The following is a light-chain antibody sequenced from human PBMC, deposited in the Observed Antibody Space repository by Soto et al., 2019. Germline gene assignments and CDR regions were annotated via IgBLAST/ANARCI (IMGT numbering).Light chain of an antibody. J-gene: IGLJ2*01. CDR1: SSDVGGYNY. CDR2: DVS. CDR3: SSYTSSSDVV. V-gene: IGLV2-14*01. Sequence: QSVLTQPASVSGSPGQSITSSCTGTSSDVGGYNYVSWYQQHPGKAPKLMIYDVSNRPSGVSNRFSGSKSGNTASLTISGLQAEDEAEYYCSSYTSSSDVVFGGVTALTVL.